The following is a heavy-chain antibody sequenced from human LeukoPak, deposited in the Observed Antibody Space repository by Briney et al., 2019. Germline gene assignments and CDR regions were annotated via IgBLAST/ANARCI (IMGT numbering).Heavy chain of an antibody. CDR2: INHSGST. D-gene: IGHD4-17*01. CDR3: ARGGGGMTTATTRGQRAFDI. Sequence: PSETLSLTCAVYGGSFSGYYWSWIRQPPGKGLEWIGEINHSGSTNYNPSLKSRVTISVDTSKNQFSLKLSSVTAADTAVYYCARGGGGMTTATTRGQRAFDIWGQGTMVTVSS. CDR1: GGSFSGYY. J-gene: IGHJ3*02. V-gene: IGHV4-34*01.